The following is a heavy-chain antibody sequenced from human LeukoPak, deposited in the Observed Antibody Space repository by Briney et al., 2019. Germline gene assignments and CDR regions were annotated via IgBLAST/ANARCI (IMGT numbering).Heavy chain of an antibody. J-gene: IGHJ4*02. V-gene: IGHV3-21*01. D-gene: IGHD6-6*01. CDR3: AKYSSSSHFDY. CDR2: ISSSSSYI. CDR1: GFTFSNYN. Sequence: GGSLRLSCAGSGFTFSNYNMNWVRQAPGKGLEWVSSISSSSSYIYYADSVKGRFTISRDNAKNSLYLQMNSLRAEDTAVYYCAKYSSSSHFDYWGQGTLVTVSS.